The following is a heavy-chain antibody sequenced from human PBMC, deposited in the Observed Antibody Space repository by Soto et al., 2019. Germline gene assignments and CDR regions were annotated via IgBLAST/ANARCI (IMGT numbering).Heavy chain of an antibody. Sequence: QVQLVQSGAEVKKPGASVTVSCKASGYTFTSYGISWVRQATGQGLEWLGWISAYNGNTNYAQKLQGRVTMPTDTSTSTAYMELRSLRSDDTAVYYCARDRWDIVVVVAAPPDYWGQGTLVTVSS. CDR2: ISAYNGNT. V-gene: IGHV1-18*01. CDR1: GYTFTSYG. J-gene: IGHJ4*02. CDR3: ARDRWDIVVVVAAPPDY. D-gene: IGHD2-15*01.